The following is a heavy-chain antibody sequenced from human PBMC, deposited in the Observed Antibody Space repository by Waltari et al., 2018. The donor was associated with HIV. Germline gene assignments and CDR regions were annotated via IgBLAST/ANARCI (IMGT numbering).Heavy chain of an antibody. CDR1: GGSFSDYY. D-gene: IGHD2-15*01. V-gene: IGHV4-34*01. CDR3: AGGGGYSWDYYGLDV. J-gene: IGHJ6*02. CDR2: INHSGNT. Sequence: QVQLQQWGAGLLKPSEPLSLTCAVSGGSFSDYYWSWIRQAPGRGLEWIGEINHSGNTNYNPSLKSRLILSVDTSTQQVSLKVGSVTAADTALYYCAGGGGYSWDYYGLDVWGLGTTVTVSS.